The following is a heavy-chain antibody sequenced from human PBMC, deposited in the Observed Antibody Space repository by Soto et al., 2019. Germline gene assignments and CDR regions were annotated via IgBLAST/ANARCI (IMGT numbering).Heavy chain of an antibody. Sequence: QVHLVQSGAEVKKPGSSVKVSCKASGGTFSTYPLSWVRQAPGQGLEWMGGILPIYGTTKYAQNFQGRVTITADESTSTAYIELSRLRSEDTAVYYCARGFLKHCSGGDCYGLFDPWGQGTLVTVSS. CDR2: ILPIYGTT. J-gene: IGHJ5*02. CDR3: ARGFLKHCSGGDCYGLFDP. CDR1: GGTFSTYP. D-gene: IGHD2-21*01. V-gene: IGHV1-69*12.